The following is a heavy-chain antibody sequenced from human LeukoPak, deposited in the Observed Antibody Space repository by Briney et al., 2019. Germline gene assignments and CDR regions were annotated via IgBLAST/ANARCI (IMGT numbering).Heavy chain of an antibody. D-gene: IGHD3-3*01. J-gene: IGHJ4*02. CDR2: IYYSGST. V-gene: IGHV4-59*11. CDR3: ASLDVLRFYFDY. Sequence: SETLSLTCTVSGGSISSHYWSWIRQPPGKGLEWIGYIYYSGSTNYNPSLKSRVTISVDTSKNQFSLKLSSVTAADTAVYYCASLDVLRFYFDYWGQGALVTVSS. CDR1: GGSISSHY.